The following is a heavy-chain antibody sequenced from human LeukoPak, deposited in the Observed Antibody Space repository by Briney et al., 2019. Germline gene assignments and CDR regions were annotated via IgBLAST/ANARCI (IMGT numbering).Heavy chain of an antibody. CDR2: ISYDGSNK. Sequence: PGGSLRLSCAASGFTFSSYAMHWVRQAPGKGLEWVAVISYDGSNKYYADSVKGRFTISRDNSKNTLYLQMNSLRAEDTAVYYCARGPRIAAAVYAFDIWGQGTMVTVSS. J-gene: IGHJ3*02. V-gene: IGHV3-30*04. CDR3: ARGPRIAAAVYAFDI. CDR1: GFTFSSYA. D-gene: IGHD6-13*01.